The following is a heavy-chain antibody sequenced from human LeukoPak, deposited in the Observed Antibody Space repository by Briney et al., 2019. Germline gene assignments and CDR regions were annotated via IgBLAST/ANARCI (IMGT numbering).Heavy chain of an antibody. J-gene: IGHJ4*02. CDR1: GFTFGDYA. D-gene: IGHD5-18*01. CDR3: TREKDTAMVSPVDY. CDR2: IRSKAYGGTT. Sequence: GGSLRLSCTASGFTFGDYAMSWVRQAPGKGLEWVGFIRSKAYGGTTEYAASVKGRFTISRDDSKSIAYLQMNSLKTEDTAVYYCTREKDTAMVSPVDYWGQGTLVTVSS. V-gene: IGHV3-49*04.